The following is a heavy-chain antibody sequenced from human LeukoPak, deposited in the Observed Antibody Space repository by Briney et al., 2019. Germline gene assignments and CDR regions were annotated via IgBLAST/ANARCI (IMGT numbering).Heavy chain of an antibody. CDR1: GFTSSSYS. CDR3: ARAPSMVRGVMDY. Sequence: GGSLRLSCAASGFTSSSYSRNWFRQAPGKGLGWVSYISSSSSTIYYADSVKGRFTISRDNAKNSLYLQMNSLRAEDTAVYYCARAPSMVRGVMDYWGQGTLVTVSS. V-gene: IGHV3-48*04. J-gene: IGHJ4*02. CDR2: ISSSSSTI. D-gene: IGHD3-10*01.